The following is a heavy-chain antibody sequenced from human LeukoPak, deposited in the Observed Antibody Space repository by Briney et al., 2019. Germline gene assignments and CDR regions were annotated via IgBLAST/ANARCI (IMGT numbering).Heavy chain of an antibody. J-gene: IGHJ5*02. CDR1: GGFIRRYY. V-gene: IGHV4-4*07. CDR2: IYTSGST. CDR3: AREQNVVVPAAIWFDP. D-gene: IGHD2-2*01. Sequence: SETLSLTRTVSGGFIRRYYWRWIRQPAGKGLEWIGRIYTSGSTNYNPSLKSRVAMSVDTSKNQFSLKLSSVTAADTAVYYCAREQNVVVPAAIWFDPWGQGTLVTVSS.